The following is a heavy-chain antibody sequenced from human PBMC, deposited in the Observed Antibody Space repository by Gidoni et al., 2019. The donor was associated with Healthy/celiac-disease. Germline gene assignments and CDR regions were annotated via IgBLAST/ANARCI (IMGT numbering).Heavy chain of an antibody. D-gene: IGHD3-10*01. Sequence: QLQLQQSGPGLVKPSQTPSLPCAITADSVSRKRAAWNWIRQSPSRGFEWLGRTYYRSKWYNDYAVSVKSRITINPDTSKNQFSLQLNSVTPEDTAVYYCARERSGDYYYGMDVWGQGTTVTVSS. CDR1: ADSVSRKRAA. CDR2: TYYRSKWYN. CDR3: ARERSGDYYYGMDV. V-gene: IGHV6-1*01. J-gene: IGHJ6*02.